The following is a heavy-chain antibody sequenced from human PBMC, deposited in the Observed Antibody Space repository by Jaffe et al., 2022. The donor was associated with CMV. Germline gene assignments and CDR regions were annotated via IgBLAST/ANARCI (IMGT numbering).Heavy chain of an antibody. CDR3: AHRMGSLFAAAPPSLLAFDI. V-gene: IGHV2-5*02. J-gene: IGHJ3*02. Sequence: QITLKESGPTLVKPTQTLTLTCTFSGFSLSTSGVGVGWIRQPPGKALEWLALIYWDDDKRYSPSLKSRLTITKDTSKNQVVLTMTNMDPVDTATYYCAHRMGSLFAAAPPSLLAFDIWGQGTMVTVSS. CDR1: GFSLSTSGVG. D-gene: IGHD6-6*01. CDR2: IYWDDDK.